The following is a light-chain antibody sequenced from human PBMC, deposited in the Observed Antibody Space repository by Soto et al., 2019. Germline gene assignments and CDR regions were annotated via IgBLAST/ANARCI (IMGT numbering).Light chain of an antibody. Sequence: DIVMTQSPLSLPVTPGEPASISCRSSQSLLHSNGYNYLDWYLQKPGQSPQLLLYLGSKRASGVPDRVSGSGSGTDFTLKISSVEAEDVGVYYCMQALQTPYTFGQGTKLEI. J-gene: IGKJ2*01. CDR2: LGS. CDR1: QSLLHSNGYNY. CDR3: MQALQTPYT. V-gene: IGKV2-28*01.